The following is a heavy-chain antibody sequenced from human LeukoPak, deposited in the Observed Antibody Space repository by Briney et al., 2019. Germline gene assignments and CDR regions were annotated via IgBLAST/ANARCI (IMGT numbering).Heavy chain of an antibody. CDR2: IYYSGST. CDR3: ARHTTQNWFDP. V-gene: IGHV4-39*07. J-gene: IGHJ5*02. CDR1: GGSISSSSYY. Sequence: SETLSLTCTVSGGSISSSSYYWGWIRQPPGKGLEWIGSIYYSGSTYYNPSLKRRVTISVDTSKNQFSLKLSSVTAADTAVYYCARHTTQNWFDPWGQGTLVTVSS. D-gene: IGHD1-1*01.